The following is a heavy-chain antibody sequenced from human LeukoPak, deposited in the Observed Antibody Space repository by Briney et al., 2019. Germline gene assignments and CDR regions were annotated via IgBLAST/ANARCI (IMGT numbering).Heavy chain of an antibody. J-gene: IGHJ6*02. CDR1: GFIFSDYY. CDR3: ARISIRDGYNSYYYYGMDV. D-gene: IGHD5-24*01. Sequence: GGSLRLSCAASGFIFSDYYMSWIRQAPGKGLEWVSYISSSGSTIYYADSVKGRFTISRDNAKNSLYLQMNSLRAEDTAVYYCARISIRDGYNSYYYYGMDVWGQGTTVTVSS. CDR2: ISSSGSTI. V-gene: IGHV3-11*01.